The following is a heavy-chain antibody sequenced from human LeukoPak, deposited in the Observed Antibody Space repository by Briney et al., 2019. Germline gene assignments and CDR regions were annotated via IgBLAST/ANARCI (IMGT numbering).Heavy chain of an antibody. Sequence: GGSLIFSWASACSTISSYAMSGGRKAPGNLLELVLAFSGNGGSTYYAASVKGRFTISRNNSNNTLYLKMNSLRARDTAVYYCAKDPREVIASAAFDIWGKGTMLTVS. D-gene: IGHD2-15*01. CDR1: CSTISSYA. CDR3: AKDPREVIASAAFDI. CDR2: FSGNGGST. V-gene: IGHV3-23*01. J-gene: IGHJ3*02.